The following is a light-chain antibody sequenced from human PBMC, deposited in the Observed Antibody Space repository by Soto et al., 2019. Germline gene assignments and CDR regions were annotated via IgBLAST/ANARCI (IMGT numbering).Light chain of an antibody. V-gene: IGKV1-6*01. CDR1: QGIRSA. Sequence: AIQVTQSPSSLSASVGDRVTITCRTSQGIRSALGWYQQKPGKVPKLLIYAASTLQSGVPSRFSGSGSGRDFTLTISSLQPEDFATYYCQQYYNWPRTFGQGTRLEIK. J-gene: IGKJ5*01. CDR3: QQYYNWPRT. CDR2: AAS.